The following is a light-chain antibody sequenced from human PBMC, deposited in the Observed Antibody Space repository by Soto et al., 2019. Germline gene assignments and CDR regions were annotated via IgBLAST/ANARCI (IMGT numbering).Light chain of an antibody. CDR1: SSNIGSNH. J-gene: IGLJ2*01. Sequence: QSVLTRPPSASGTPGQRVTISCSGSSSNIGSNHVYWYQQFPGMAPKLLMYRSDQRPTGVPDRFSGSKSGTSASLAISGLWSDDEDDYYCFARDDILSGVVFGGGTKLTVL. CDR3: FARDDILSGVV. V-gene: IGLV1-47*03. CDR2: RSD.